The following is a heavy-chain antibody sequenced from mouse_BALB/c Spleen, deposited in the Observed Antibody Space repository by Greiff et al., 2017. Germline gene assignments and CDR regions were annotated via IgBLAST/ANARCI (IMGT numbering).Heavy chain of an antibody. V-gene: IGHV1-87*01. CDR3: ASDYDGFAY. CDR2: IYPGDGDT. CDR1: GYTFTSYW. Sequence: EQLQQSGAELARPGASVKLSCKASGYTFTSYWMQWVKQRPGQGLEWIGAIYPGDGDTRYTQKFKGKATLTADKSSSTAYMQLSSLASEDSAVYYCASDYDGFAYWGQGTLVTVSA. D-gene: IGHD2-4*01. J-gene: IGHJ3*01.